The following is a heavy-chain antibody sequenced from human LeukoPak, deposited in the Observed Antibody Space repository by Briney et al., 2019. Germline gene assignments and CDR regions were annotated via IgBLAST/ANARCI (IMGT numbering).Heavy chain of an antibody. D-gene: IGHD5-18*01. CDR3: ARRKVDTVAFDY. CDR1: GGSFSGYY. J-gene: IGHJ4*02. V-gene: IGHV4-34*01. CDR2: INHSGST. Sequence: SETLSLTCAVYGGSFSGYYWSWIRQPPGKGLEWIGEINHSGSTNYNPSLKSRVTISVDTSKNQFSLKLSSVTAADTAVYYCARRKVDTVAFDYWGQGTLVTVSS.